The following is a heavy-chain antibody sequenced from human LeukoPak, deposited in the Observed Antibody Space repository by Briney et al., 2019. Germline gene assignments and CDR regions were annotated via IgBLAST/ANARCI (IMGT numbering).Heavy chain of an antibody. V-gene: IGHV3-23*01. CDR3: AKGGQLVPLDYFDY. D-gene: IGHD6-13*01. J-gene: IGHJ4*02. Sequence: GGSLRLPCAASGFTFSSYAMSWVRQAPGKGLEWVSAVSGSGGSTYYADSVKGRFTISRDNSKNTLYLQMNSLRAEDTAVYYCAKGGQLVPLDYFDYWGQGTLVTVSS. CDR2: VSGSGGST. CDR1: GFTFSSYA.